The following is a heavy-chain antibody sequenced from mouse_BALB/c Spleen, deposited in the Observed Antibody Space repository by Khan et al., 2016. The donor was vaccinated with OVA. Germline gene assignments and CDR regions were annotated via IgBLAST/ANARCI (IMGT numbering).Heavy chain of an antibody. J-gene: IGHJ4*01. D-gene: IGHD2-3*01. CDR1: GYSITSDYA. CDR2: ITTSGST. V-gene: IGHV3-2*02. Sequence: EVQLQESGPGLVKPSQSLSLTCTVTGYSITSDYAWNWIRQLPGNKLEMMGYITTSGSTNYNQALKSRITITRDTSKNTFYLQLNSVTTEDTATYDCARDGSRYDYAMDYWGHGASVTVSS. CDR3: ARDGSRYDYAMDY.